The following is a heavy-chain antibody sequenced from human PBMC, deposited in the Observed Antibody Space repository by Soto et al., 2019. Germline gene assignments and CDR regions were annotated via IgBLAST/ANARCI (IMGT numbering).Heavy chain of an antibody. D-gene: IGHD3-10*01. J-gene: IGHJ6*02. V-gene: IGHV3-74*01. CDR3: ARGVRGHYGKDV. CDR2: INGDGTTT. CDR1: GFTFNNYC. Sequence: EVQLVESGGGLVQPGGSLRLSCAASGFTFNNYCIHWVRQAPGKGLMWVSRINGDGTTTNYADSVKGRFAISRDNAKNTVYLQMNSLRAEDTALYYCARGVRGHYGKDVWGQGTTVTVSS.